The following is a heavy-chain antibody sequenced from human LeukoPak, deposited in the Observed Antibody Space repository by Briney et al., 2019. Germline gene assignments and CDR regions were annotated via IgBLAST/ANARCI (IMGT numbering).Heavy chain of an antibody. CDR1: DFTFSAYA. V-gene: IGHV3-23*01. Sequence: TGGSLRLSCVVSDFTFSAYAMSGVRQAPGKGLESVSIISGSGDRAYYADSVKGRFTVSRDNSENTLFLQMSSLGADDTAVYYCAKSGNTPPKKYYDLLNGYLGEHFDYWGQGTLVIVSS. CDR3: AKSGNTPPKKYYDLLNGYLGEHFDY. CDR2: ISGSGDRA. D-gene: IGHD3-9*01. J-gene: IGHJ4*02.